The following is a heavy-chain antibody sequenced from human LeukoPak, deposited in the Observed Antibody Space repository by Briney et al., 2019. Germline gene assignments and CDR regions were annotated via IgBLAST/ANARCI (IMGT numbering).Heavy chain of an antibody. CDR1: GFTFSSYG. CDR2: IWYDGSNK. J-gene: IGHJ4*02. Sequence: GGSLRLSCAASGFTFSSYGIHWVRQAPGKGLEWVAVIWYDGSNKYYADSVKGRFTISRDNSKNTLYLQMNSLRAEDTAVYYCARDRSGWYTIDYWGQGTLVTVSS. CDR3: ARDRSGWYTIDY. D-gene: IGHD6-19*01. V-gene: IGHV3-33*01.